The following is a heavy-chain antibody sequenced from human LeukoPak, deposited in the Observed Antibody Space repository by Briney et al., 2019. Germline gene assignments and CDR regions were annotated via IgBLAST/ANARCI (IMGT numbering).Heavy chain of an antibody. CDR1: GGSIRSSSYY. J-gene: IGHJ4*02. D-gene: IGHD6-19*01. V-gene: IGHV4-39*01. Sequence: SETLSLTCTVSGGSIRSSSYYCGWIRQPPGKRLEWIGSIYYSGSTYYNASLKSRGTISVDTSKSQFSLKLNSVTAADTAVYFCARQVVAVAGTGYFDYWGQGTLVTVSS. CDR2: IYYSGST. CDR3: ARQVVAVAGTGYFDY.